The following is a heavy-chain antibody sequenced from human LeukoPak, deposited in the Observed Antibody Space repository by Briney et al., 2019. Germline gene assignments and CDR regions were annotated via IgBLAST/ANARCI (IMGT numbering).Heavy chain of an antibody. J-gene: IGHJ1*01. D-gene: IGHD3-22*01. V-gene: IGHV4-39*01. CDR3: ARRRYFDGSGYLE. CDR2: IFYVGDT. Sequence: SETLSLTCTVSGGSISSSSYYWGWIRQPAGKGPEWIGTIFYVGDTYYNPSLKSRVTMSVDTSKNQFSLNLRSVTAADTATFYCARRRYFDGSGYLEWGQGTLLSVSS. CDR1: GGSISSSSYY.